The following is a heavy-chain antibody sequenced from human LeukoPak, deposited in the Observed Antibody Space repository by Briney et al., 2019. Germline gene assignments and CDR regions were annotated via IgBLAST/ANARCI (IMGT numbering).Heavy chain of an antibody. CDR3: ARGLEWPNWFDP. V-gene: IGHV1-2*02. CDR2: INPNSGGT. J-gene: IGHJ5*02. D-gene: IGHD3-3*01. Sequence: ASVKVSCKASGYTFTSYGISWVRQAPGQGLEWMGWINPNSGGTNYAQKFQGRVTMTRDTSISTAYMEPSRLRSDDTAVYYCARGLEWPNWFDPWGQGTLVTVSS. CDR1: GYTFTSYG.